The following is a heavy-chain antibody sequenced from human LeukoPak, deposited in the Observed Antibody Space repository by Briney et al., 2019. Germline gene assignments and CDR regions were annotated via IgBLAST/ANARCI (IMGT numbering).Heavy chain of an antibody. CDR3: ARHRVEMATRPHNWFDP. V-gene: IGHV5-51*01. D-gene: IGHD5-24*01. Sequence: GESLKISCKGSGYSFTSYWIGWVRQMPGKGLEWMGIIYPGDSDTRYSPSFQGQVTISADKSISTAYLQWSSLKASDTAMYYCARHRVEMATRPHNWFDPRGQGTLVTVSS. CDR1: GYSFTSYW. J-gene: IGHJ5*02. CDR2: IYPGDSDT.